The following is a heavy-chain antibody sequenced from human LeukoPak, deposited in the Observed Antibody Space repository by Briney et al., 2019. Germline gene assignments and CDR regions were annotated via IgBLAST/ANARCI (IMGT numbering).Heavy chain of an antibody. Sequence: PGGSLRLSCSASGFIFSTYNMNWVRQAPGKALEWVSSITSSSSRTFYADSVKGRYTISRDNAKNSLYLQMNSLRAEDTAVYYCARDRRAEVEYGSGKENRYYYYMDVWGKGTTVTISS. CDR3: ARDRRAEVEYGSGKENRYYYYMDV. J-gene: IGHJ6*03. V-gene: IGHV3-21*01. D-gene: IGHD3-10*01. CDR2: ITSSSSRT. CDR1: GFIFSTYN.